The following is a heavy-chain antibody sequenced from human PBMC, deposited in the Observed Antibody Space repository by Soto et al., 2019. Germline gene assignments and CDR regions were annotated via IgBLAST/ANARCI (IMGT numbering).Heavy chain of an antibody. D-gene: IGHD3-10*01. J-gene: IGHJ4*02. V-gene: IGHV4-59*02. CDR2: IYYSGST. Sequence: SETLSLTCPVSGYSVSSYYWSWIRQPPGKGLEWIGYIYYSGSTYYNPSLKSRVTISVDTSKQQFSLKLSSVTAADTAVYYCARALQVTMTRGVAFDYWEQGTLVT. CDR1: GYSVSSYY. CDR3: ARALQVTMTRGVAFDY.